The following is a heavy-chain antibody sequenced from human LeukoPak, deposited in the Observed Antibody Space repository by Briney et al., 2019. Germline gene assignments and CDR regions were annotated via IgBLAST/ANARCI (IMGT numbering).Heavy chain of an antibody. J-gene: IGHJ6*04. CDR2: MHSDGST. D-gene: IGHD3-16*01. V-gene: IGHV3-53*01. Sequence: GGSLRLSCAASGFAVSSNYMSWVRQPPGKGLEWVSVMHSDGSTYYADSVKGRFTISRDNLKNTLSLQMDSLRGEDTAVYYCARDQVLRASYRTYYYGMDVWGKGTTVTVSS. CDR3: ARDQVLRASYRTYYYGMDV. CDR1: GFAVSSNY.